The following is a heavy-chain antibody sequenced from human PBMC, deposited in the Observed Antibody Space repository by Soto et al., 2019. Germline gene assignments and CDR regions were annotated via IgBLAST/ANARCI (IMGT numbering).Heavy chain of an antibody. CDR2: ISSSSSTI. CDR1: GVTFCSYS. Sequence: GGSLRLSCAASGVTFCSYSMNWVRQAPGKGLEWVSYISSSSSTIYYADSVKGRFTISRDNAKNSLYLQMNSLRDEDTAVYYCARLPTGYGDYEAYGMDVWGQGTTVTVSS. V-gene: IGHV3-48*02. CDR3: ARLPTGYGDYEAYGMDV. D-gene: IGHD4-17*01. J-gene: IGHJ6*02.